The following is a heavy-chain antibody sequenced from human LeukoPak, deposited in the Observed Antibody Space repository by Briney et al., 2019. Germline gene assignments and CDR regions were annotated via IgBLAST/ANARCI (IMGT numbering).Heavy chain of an antibody. J-gene: IGHJ6*02. Sequence: GGSLRLSCAASGFTFSSYGMHWVRQAPGKGLEWVAVIWYDGSNKYYADSVKGRFTISRDNSKNTLYLQMNSLRAEDTAVYYCAREWFYYYGSGESYYGMDVWGQGTTVTVSS. V-gene: IGHV3-33*01. CDR2: IWYDGSNK. CDR1: GFTFSSYG. CDR3: AREWFYYYGSGESYYGMDV. D-gene: IGHD3-10*01.